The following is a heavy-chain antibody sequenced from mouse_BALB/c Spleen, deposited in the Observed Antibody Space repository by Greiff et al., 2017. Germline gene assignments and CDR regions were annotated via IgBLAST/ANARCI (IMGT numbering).Heavy chain of an antibody. V-gene: IGHV5-9*03. D-gene: IGHD2-4*01. J-gene: IGHJ3*01. Sequence: EVKLEESGGGLVKPGGSLKLSCAASGFTFSSYTMSWVRQTPEKRLEWVATISSGGGNTYYPDSVKGRFTISRDNAKNNLYLQMSSLRSEDTALYYCAIFALYDYDGFAYWGQGTLVTVSA. CDR3: AIFALYDYDGFAY. CDR1: GFTFSSYT. CDR2: ISSGGGNT.